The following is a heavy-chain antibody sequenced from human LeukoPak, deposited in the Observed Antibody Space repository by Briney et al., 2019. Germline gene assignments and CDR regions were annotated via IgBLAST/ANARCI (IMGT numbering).Heavy chain of an antibody. V-gene: IGHV4-4*07. J-gene: IGHJ3*01. CDR1: GGSVSSSY. D-gene: IGHD2-15*01. CDR2: IYTSGST. CDR3: ARVGGSASTLSAFDV. Sequence: SETLSLTCTVSGGSVSSSYWSWIRQPAGKGLEWIGRIYTSGSTNYNPSLKSRVTISVDKSKNQFSLKLKSLTAADTAVYYCARVGGSASTLSAFDVWGQGTMVTVSS.